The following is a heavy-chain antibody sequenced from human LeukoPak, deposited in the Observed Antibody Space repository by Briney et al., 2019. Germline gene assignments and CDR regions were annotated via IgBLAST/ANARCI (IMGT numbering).Heavy chain of an antibody. Sequence: ASVNVSFKASGYTFTSYDINWVRHATGPGLERMGGMNTNSGNTGYAQKFQGRVTMTRNTSISTAYMELSSLRSEDTAVYYCARGVVDGPEGFDPWGQGTLVTVSS. CDR1: GYTFTSYD. D-gene: IGHD5-24*01. V-gene: IGHV1-8*01. CDR3: ARGVVDGPEGFDP. J-gene: IGHJ5*02. CDR2: MNTNSGNT.